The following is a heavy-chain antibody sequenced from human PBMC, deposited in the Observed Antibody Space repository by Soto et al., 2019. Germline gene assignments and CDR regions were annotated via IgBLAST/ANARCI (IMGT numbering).Heavy chain of an antibody. CDR3: AGEPDSHYNDSHASSYP. D-gene: IGHD4-4*01. J-gene: IGHJ5*02. CDR2: IIPNIGII. CDR1: GGTFSTYT. V-gene: IGHV1-69*08. Sequence: QVQLVQSGAEVKKPGSSVKVSCKASGGTFSTYTITWVRQAPGQGLEWMGRIIPNIGIINYAQKFQGRVTISADKFTGTAYMELTGLRSDDTAVYYCAGEPDSHYNDSHASSYPWGQGTLVTVSS.